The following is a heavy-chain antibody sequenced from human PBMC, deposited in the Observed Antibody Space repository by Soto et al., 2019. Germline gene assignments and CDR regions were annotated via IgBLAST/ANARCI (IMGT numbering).Heavy chain of an antibody. D-gene: IGHD2-2*01. V-gene: IGHV1-69*01. CDR2: IIPIFGTE. J-gene: IGHJ6*02. CDR3: STSVYCSTTRCYYYCGLDV. Sequence: QVQLVQSGAEVKKPGSSVKVSCKVSGGTFSSHSINWVRQAPGQGPEWMGGIIPIFGTENYAQKFQGRVTITADESTSTDYMELSSLTSEDTALYYCSTSVYCSTTRCYYYCGLDVWGQGTTVIVSS. CDR1: GGTFSSHS.